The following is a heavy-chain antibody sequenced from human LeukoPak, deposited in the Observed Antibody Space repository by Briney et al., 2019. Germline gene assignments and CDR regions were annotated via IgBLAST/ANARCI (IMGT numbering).Heavy chain of an antibody. Sequence: GGSLRLSCAASGFTFSTYAMHWVRQAPGKGLEYVSAISSNGGSTCYANSVKGRFTISRDNSKNTLYLHMGSLRAEDMAVYYCARRGSYYGDSMDCWGQGTLVTVSS. CDR2: ISSNGGST. J-gene: IGHJ4*02. CDR3: ARRGSYYGDSMDC. CDR1: GFTFSTYA. V-gene: IGHV3-64*01. D-gene: IGHD1-26*01.